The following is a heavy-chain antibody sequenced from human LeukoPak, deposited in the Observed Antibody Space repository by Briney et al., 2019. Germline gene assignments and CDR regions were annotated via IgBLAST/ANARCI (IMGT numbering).Heavy chain of an antibody. CDR2: IYTSGST. CDR1: GGSISSGSYC. V-gene: IGHV4-61*02. CDR3: ARDRRGLTTVPDY. J-gene: IGHJ4*02. Sequence: SQTLSLTCTVSGGSISSGSYCWSWIRQPAGKGLERIGRIYTSGSTNYNPSLKSRVTISVDTSKNQFSLKLSSVTAADTAVYYCARDRRGLTTVPDYWGQGTLVTVSS. D-gene: IGHD4-11*01.